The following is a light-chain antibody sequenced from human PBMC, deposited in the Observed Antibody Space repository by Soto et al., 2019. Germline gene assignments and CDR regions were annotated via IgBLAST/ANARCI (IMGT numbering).Light chain of an antibody. V-gene: IGKV3-15*01. CDR2: GAS. CDR3: QQDMNWPPLT. CDR1: ASISRT. Sequence: EIGMTQSPATLSASPGERVTLSCRASASISRTLAWYPQKPGQAPRRLIYGASSRDTGVPARFSGGWSGTECTLTISSLQSEDSAVYFCQQDMNWPPLTFGPGTKVDV. J-gene: IGKJ3*01.